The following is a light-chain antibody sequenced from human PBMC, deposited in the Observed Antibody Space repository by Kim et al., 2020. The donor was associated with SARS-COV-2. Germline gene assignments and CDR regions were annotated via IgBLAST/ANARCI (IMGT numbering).Light chain of an antibody. CDR3: QVWDSTSDPYVV. J-gene: IGLJ2*01. CDR1: NIGSKS. CDR2: YDS. Sequence: SYELTQPPSVSVAPGKTARITCGGNNIGSKSVHWYQQKPGQAPVLVIYYDSDRPSGIPERFSGSNSGNTATLTISRVEAGDEADYYCQVWDSTSDPYVVFGGGTQLTFL. V-gene: IGLV3-21*04.